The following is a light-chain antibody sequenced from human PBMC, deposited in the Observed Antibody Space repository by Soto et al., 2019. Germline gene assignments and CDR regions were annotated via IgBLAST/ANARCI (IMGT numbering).Light chain of an antibody. J-gene: IGKJ1*01. V-gene: IGKV3-20*01. Sequence: ENVLTQSPGSLSLSPGERATLSCRASQSVSSSYLAWYQQKPGQAPRLLIYGVSSRATGIPDRFSGSGSGTDFTLTISSLEPEDFAVYYCQQYGSSPQTFGQGTKVEIK. CDR1: QSVSSSY. CDR2: GVS. CDR3: QQYGSSPQT.